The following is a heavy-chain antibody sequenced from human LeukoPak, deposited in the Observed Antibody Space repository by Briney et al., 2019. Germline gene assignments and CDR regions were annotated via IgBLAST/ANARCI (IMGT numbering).Heavy chain of an antibody. V-gene: IGHV3-48*01. CDR3: ARETYYDFWSGKPSFDY. J-gene: IGHJ4*02. CDR1: GFTFSSYS. D-gene: IGHD3-3*01. Sequence: PGGSLRLSCAASGFTFSSYSMNWVRQAPGKWLEWVSYISSSSSTIYYADSVKGRFTISRDNAKNSLYLQMNSLRAEDTAVYYCARETYYDFWSGKPSFDYWGQGTLVTVSS. CDR2: ISSSSSTI.